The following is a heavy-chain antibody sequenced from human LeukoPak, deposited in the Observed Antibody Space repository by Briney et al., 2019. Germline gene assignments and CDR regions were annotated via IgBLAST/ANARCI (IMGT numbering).Heavy chain of an antibody. CDR2: ISGSGGST. J-gene: IGHJ4*02. CDR3: AKVRKVDTAMVTPYFDY. V-gene: IGHV3-23*01. Sequence: GGSLRLSCVVSGVIFSSHAMSWVRQAPGKGLEWVSGISGSGGSTYYADSVKGRFTISRDNSKTTLYLQMDSLRAEDTAIYYCAKVRKVDTAMVTPYFDYWGQGTLVTVSS. CDR1: GVIFSSHA. D-gene: IGHD5-18*01.